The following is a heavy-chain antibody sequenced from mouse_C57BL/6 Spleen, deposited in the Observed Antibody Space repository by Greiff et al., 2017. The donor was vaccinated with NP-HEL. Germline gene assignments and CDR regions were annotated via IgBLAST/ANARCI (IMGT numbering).Heavy chain of an antibody. J-gene: IGHJ1*03. CDR1: GYSITSGYY. V-gene: IGHV3-6*01. Sequence: EVQLQESGPGLVKPSQSLSLTCSVTGYSITSGYYWNWIRQFPGNKLEWMGYISYDGSNNYNPSLKNRISITRDTSKNQFFLKLNSVTTEDTATYYCARRGDYDEWYFDVWGTGTTVTVSS. D-gene: IGHD2-4*01. CDR3: ARRGDYDEWYFDV. CDR2: ISYDGSN.